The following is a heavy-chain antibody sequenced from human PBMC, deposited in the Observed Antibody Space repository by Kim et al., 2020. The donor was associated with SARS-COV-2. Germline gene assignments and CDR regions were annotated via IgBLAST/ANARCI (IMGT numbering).Heavy chain of an antibody. CDR2: IYYSGST. D-gene: IGHD1-1*01. V-gene: IGHV4-31*03. CDR3: AREGVRREREKVFDP. J-gene: IGHJ5*02. CDR1: GGSISSGGYY. Sequence: TLSLTCTVSGGSISSGGYYWSWIRQHPGKGLEWIGYIYYSGSTYYNPSLKSRVTISVDTSKNQFSLKLSSVTAADTAVYYCAREGVRREREKVFDPWGQGTLVTVSS.